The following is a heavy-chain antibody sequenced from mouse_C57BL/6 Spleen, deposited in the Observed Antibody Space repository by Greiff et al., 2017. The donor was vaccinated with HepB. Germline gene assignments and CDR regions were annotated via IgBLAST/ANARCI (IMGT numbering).Heavy chain of an antibody. CDR3: ASRGSNYPFAY. CDR2: IDPSDSYT. D-gene: IGHD2-5*01. CDR1: GYTFTSYW. J-gene: IGHJ3*01. V-gene: IGHV1-50*01. Sequence: VQLQQPGAELVKPGASVKLSCKASGYTFTSYWMQWVKQRPGQGLEWIGEIDPSDSYTNYNQKFKGKATLTVDTSSSTAYMQLSSLTSEDSAVYYCASRGSNYPFAYWGQGTLVTVSA.